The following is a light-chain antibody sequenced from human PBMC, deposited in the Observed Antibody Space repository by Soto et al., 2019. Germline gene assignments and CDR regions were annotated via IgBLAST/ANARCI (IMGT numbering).Light chain of an antibody. V-gene: IGKV1-27*01. CDR1: QGISNY. Sequence: DIQMTQSPSSLSASVGDRVTITCRASQGISNYLAWYQQKPGKVPKLLLYAASTLQSGVPSRFSGSGSGTDFTLTISSLQHEDVATYYFQKYNSARCTFGQGTKLEIK. J-gene: IGKJ1*01. CDR3: QKYNSARCT. CDR2: AAS.